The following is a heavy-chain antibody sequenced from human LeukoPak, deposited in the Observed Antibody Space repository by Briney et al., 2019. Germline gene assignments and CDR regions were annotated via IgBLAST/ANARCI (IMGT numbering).Heavy chain of an antibody. CDR3: ARGGDSSGYYWSGPPDGWFDP. Sequence: GGSLRLSCAASGFTVSSNYMSWVRQAPGKGLEWVSVIYSGGSTYYADSVKGRFTISRDNSKNTLYLQMNSLRAEDTAVYYCARGGDSSGYYWSGPPDGWFDPWGQGTLVTVSS. J-gene: IGHJ5*02. CDR2: IYSGGST. CDR1: GFTVSSNY. D-gene: IGHD3-22*01. V-gene: IGHV3-53*01.